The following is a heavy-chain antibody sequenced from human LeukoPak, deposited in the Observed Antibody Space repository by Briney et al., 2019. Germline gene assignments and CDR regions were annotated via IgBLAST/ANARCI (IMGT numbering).Heavy chain of an antibody. CDR2: INPNSGGT. CDR1: GYTFTGYY. Sequence: ASVKVSCKASGYTFTGYYMHWVRQAPGQGLEWMGWINPNSGGTNYAQKFQGRVTMTRDTSISTAYMELSRLRSDDTAVYYCARTVVGANFYFDYWGQGTLVTVPS. CDR3: ARTVVGANFYFDY. V-gene: IGHV1-2*02. J-gene: IGHJ4*02. D-gene: IGHD1-26*01.